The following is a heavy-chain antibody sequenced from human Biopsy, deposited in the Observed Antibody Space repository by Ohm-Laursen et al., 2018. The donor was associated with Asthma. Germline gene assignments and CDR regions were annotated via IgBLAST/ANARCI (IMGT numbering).Heavy chain of an antibody. CDR2: LIPVLGTP. V-gene: IGHV1-69*13. CDR3: ARGYSGSDRIVYYYSGLEV. D-gene: IGHD5-12*01. Sequence: ASVKASCKASGDSFSNYAISWVRQAPGQGLEWMGGLIPVLGTPDHAQMFEGRVTITADESTSAAYMELSSLSSEDTAVYYCARGYSGSDRIVYYYSGLEVWGQGTTVTVSS. J-gene: IGHJ6*02. CDR1: GDSFSNYA.